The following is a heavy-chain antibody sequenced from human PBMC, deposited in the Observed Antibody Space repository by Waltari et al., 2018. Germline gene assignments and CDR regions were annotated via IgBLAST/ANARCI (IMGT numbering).Heavy chain of an antibody. J-gene: IGHJ4*02. CDR1: GYTLTELS. CDR2: FDPEDGET. CDR3: ATAGYCSGGSCYSLGYFDY. D-gene: IGHD2-15*01. V-gene: IGHV1-24*01. Sequence: QVQLVQSGAEVKKPGASVKVSCKVSGYTLTELSMHWVRQAPGKGLEWMGGFDPEDGETIYAQKFQGRVTMTEDTSTDTVYMELSSLRSEDTAVYYCATAGYCSGGSCYSLGYFDYWGQGTLVTVSS.